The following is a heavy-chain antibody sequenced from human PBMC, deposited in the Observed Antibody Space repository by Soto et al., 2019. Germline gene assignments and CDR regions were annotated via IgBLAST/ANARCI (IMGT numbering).Heavy chain of an antibody. V-gene: IGHV4-30-4*01. Sequence: SETLSLTCTVSGGSISSGDYYWSWILQPPGKGLEWIGYIYYSGSTYYNPSLKSRVTISVDTSKNQFSLKLSSVTAADTAVYYCASSGYNYGYNWFDPWGQGTLVTVS. D-gene: IGHD5-18*01. CDR1: GGSISSGDYY. CDR3: ASSGYNYGYNWFDP. CDR2: IYYSGST. J-gene: IGHJ5*02.